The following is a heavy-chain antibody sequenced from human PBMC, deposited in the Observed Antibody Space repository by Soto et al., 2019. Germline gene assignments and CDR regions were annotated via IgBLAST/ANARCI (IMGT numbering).Heavy chain of an antibody. D-gene: IGHD1-7*01. V-gene: IGHV1-18*01. CDR2: ISAYNGNT. CDR1: GYTLTSDG. Sequence: GVSVTGSCKASGYTLTSDGVGWVRQAPGQGLEWMGWISAYNGNTNYAQKLQGRVTMTTDTSTSTAYMELRSLRSDDTAVYYCARAGITGTWNYYYYMDVWGKGTTVTVSS. J-gene: IGHJ6*03. CDR3: ARAGITGTWNYYYYMDV.